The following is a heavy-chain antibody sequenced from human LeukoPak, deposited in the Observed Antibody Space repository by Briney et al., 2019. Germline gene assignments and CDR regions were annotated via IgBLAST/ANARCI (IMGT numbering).Heavy chain of an antibody. CDR2: VSGSGGRT. D-gene: IGHD3-10*01. V-gene: IGHV3-23*01. Sequence: SGGSLRLSCAASGFTFNTYAMTWVRQAPGRGLEWVSTVSGSGGRTYYADSVKGRFTISRDNSNNTLYLHMTRLRAEDTALYSCAKDGQVRGAIPHYSDSWGQGTLVTVSS. CDR1: GFTFNTYA. CDR3: AKDGQVRGAIPHYSDS. J-gene: IGHJ4*02.